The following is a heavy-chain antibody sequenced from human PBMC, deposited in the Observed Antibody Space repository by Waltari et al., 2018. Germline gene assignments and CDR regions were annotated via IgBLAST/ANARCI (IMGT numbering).Heavy chain of an antibody. J-gene: IGHJ3*02. D-gene: IGHD1-7*01. CDR2: INSDGSST. CDR1: GFTFSSYW. Sequence: EVQLVESGGGLVQPGGSLRLSCAASGFTFSSYWMHWVRHAPGKGLAWVSRINSDGSSTSYADSVMGRFTISRDNAKNTLYLQMNSLSVDDTAVYYCAELSSSAFHIWGQGTMVTVSS. V-gene: IGHV3-74*01. CDR3: AELSSSAFHI.